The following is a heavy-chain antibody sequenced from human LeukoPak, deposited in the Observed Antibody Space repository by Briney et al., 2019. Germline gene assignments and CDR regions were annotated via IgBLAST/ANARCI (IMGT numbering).Heavy chain of an antibody. J-gene: IGHJ4*02. CDR3: ARQTSMGRSGDY. D-gene: IGHD7-27*01. V-gene: IGHV5-51*01. Sequence: GESLKITCKASGYSFTSYWIGWVRQMPGKGLEWMGIIDPSDSETRYTPSFQGQVTISADKSLSTAYLQWDSLKASDTAMYYCARQTSMGRSGDYWGQGTLVTVSS. CDR2: IDPSDSET. CDR1: GYSFTSYW.